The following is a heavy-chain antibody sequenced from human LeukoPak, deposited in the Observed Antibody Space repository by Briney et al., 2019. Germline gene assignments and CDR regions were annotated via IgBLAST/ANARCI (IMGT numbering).Heavy chain of an antibody. Sequence: HPGGSLRLSCAASGFTFSSYEMNWVRQAPWKGLEWVSYISSSGSTIYYADSVKGRFTISRDNAKNSLYLQMNSLRAEDTAVYYCARAPYTIFGAMDVWGKGTTVTVSS. V-gene: IGHV3-48*03. J-gene: IGHJ6*03. CDR2: ISSSGSTI. D-gene: IGHD3-3*01. CDR3: ARAPYTIFGAMDV. CDR1: GFTFSSYE.